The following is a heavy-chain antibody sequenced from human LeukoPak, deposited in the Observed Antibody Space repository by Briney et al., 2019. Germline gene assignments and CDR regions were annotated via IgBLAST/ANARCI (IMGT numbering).Heavy chain of an antibody. CDR3: ARAYYDFWSGYYFDY. Sequence: SETLSLTCTVSGGSISSGGYYWSWIRQPPGKGLEWIGYIYHSGSTYYNPSLKSRVTISVDRSKNQFSLKLSSVTAADTAVYYCARAYYDFWSGYYFDYRGQGTLVTVSS. D-gene: IGHD3-3*01. J-gene: IGHJ4*02. CDR1: GGSISSGGYY. CDR2: IYHSGST. V-gene: IGHV4-30-2*01.